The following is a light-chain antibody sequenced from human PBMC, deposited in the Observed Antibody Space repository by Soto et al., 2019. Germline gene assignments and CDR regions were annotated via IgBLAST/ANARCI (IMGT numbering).Light chain of an antibody. Sequence: DIQMTQSPSSLSASVGDRVTITCRASQIISSYLNWYQQKPGKAPKLLIYAASSLHSGVPSRFSGSGSGTDFTLTISSLQPEDFAIYYCQQSYNTPSLTFGGGTKVDIK. CDR2: AAS. CDR1: QIISSY. V-gene: IGKV1-39*01. CDR3: QQSYNTPSLT. J-gene: IGKJ4*01.